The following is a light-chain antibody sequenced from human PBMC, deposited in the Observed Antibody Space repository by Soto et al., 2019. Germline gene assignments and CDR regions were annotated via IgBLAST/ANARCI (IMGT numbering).Light chain of an antibody. CDR2: EVG. J-gene: IGLJ1*01. CDR1: SRDVGAYHY. CDR3: SSYSTTSTPCV. V-gene: IGLV2-14*01. Sequence: QSALTQPASVSGSPGQSITIPCTGTSRDVGAYHYVSWYQQHPGKAPKLIIYEVGARPSGVSNRFSGSKSGNTASLTISGLQAEDEGDYYCSSYSTTSTPCVFGTGTKVTVL.